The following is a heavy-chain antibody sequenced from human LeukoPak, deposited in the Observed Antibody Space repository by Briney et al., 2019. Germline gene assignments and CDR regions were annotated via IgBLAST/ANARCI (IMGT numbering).Heavy chain of an antibody. V-gene: IGHV4-39*01. Sequence: SETLSLTCTVSGGSISSSSYYWGWIRQPPGKGLEWIGSIYYSGSTYYNPSLKSRVTISVDTSKNQFSLKLSSVTAADTAVYYCARQMVRGVIISWGQGTLVTVSP. CDR3: ARQMVRGVIIS. J-gene: IGHJ4*02. CDR1: GGSISSSSYY. D-gene: IGHD3-10*01. CDR2: IYYSGST.